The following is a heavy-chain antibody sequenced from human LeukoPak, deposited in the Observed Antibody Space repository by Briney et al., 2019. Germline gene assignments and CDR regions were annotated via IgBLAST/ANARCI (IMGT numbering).Heavy chain of an antibody. CDR2: IYYSGNT. CDR3: ERVKLSYANDLSTFHI. J-gene: IGHJ3*02. Sequence: NSSETLSLTCTVPSGSIRSYYWSWIRQSPGKGLEWVGFIYYSGNTNYNPSLKSRVTISIDTSKNQFSLKLSSVTAADTAVYYCERVKLSYANDLSTFHIWGQGTMVTVSS. D-gene: IGHD3-16*01. V-gene: IGHV4-59*01. CDR1: SGSIRSYY.